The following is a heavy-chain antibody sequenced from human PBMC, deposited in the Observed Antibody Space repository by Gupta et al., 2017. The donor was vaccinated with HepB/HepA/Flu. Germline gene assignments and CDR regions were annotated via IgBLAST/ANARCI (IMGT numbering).Heavy chain of an antibody. CDR1: GFTFASYA. Sequence: EVQLLESGGGLVQPGGSLKVSCAASGFTFASYAMSWVRQAPGKGLEWVSAIGGSGGSTYYADSVKGRFTISRDNSKNTLYLQMNSLRAEDTAVYYGAKWSPGSEWLSYGDFWGQGTRVTVSS. V-gene: IGHV3-23*01. D-gene: IGHD3-3*01. J-gene: IGHJ4*02. CDR3: AKWSPGSEWLSYGDF. CDR2: IGGSGGST.